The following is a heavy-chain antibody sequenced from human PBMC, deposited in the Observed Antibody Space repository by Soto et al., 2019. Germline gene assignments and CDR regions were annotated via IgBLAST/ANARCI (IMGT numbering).Heavy chain of an antibody. J-gene: IGHJ5*02. Sequence: GGSLRLSCAASGFTFSSYSMNWVRQAPGKGLEWVSSISSSSSYIYYADSVKGRFTISRDNAKNSLYLQMNSLRAEDTAVYYCARDPLTKSTETNWFDPWGQGTLVTVSS. D-gene: IGHD4-17*01. CDR2: ISSSSSYI. CDR1: GFTFSSYS. V-gene: IGHV3-21*01. CDR3: ARDPLTKSTETNWFDP.